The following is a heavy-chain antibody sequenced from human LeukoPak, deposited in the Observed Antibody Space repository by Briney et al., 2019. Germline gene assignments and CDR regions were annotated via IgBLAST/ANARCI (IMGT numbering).Heavy chain of an antibody. V-gene: IGHV3-74*01. CDR2: INSDGSST. D-gene: IGHD3-3*01. Sequence: GGSLRLSCAASGFTFSSYWMHWVRQAPGKGLVWVSRINSDGSSTCYADSVKGRFTISRDNAKNTLYLQMSSLRAEDTAVYYCARGRFWSNYFDYWGQGTLVTVSS. CDR1: GFTFSSYW. J-gene: IGHJ4*02. CDR3: ARGRFWSNYFDY.